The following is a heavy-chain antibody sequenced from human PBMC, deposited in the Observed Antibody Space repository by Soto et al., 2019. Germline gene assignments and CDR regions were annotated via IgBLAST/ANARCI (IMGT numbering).Heavy chain of an antibody. CDR1: GYTFTSYY. Sequence: QVQLVQSGAEVKKPGASVKVSCKASGYTFTSYYMHWVRQAPGQGLEWMGIINPSGGSTSYAQKFQGRVXXTXDXXTSPVYMELSSLRSEDTAVYYCARWDYYYYYGMDVWGQGTTVTVSS. J-gene: IGHJ6*02. V-gene: IGHV1-46*01. CDR3: ARWDYYYYYGMDV. CDR2: INPSGGST.